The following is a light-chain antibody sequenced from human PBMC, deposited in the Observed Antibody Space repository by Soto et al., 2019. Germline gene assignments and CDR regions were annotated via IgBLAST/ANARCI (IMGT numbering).Light chain of an antibody. Sequence: EIVLTQSPATLSLSPGQRATLSCKASQSVFDYIAWYQQKPGQAPRLLIYEASIRATGVPARCSGSGSGTDFTLTISSLGPEDFAVYYCQQYGSSGTFGQGTKVEIK. V-gene: IGKV3-11*01. CDR1: QSVFDY. J-gene: IGKJ1*01. CDR3: QQYGSSGT. CDR2: EAS.